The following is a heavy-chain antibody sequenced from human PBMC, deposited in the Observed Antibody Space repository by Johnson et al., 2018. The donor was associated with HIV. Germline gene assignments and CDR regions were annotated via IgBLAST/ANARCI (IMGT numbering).Heavy chain of an antibody. Sequence: QVQLVESGGGVVQPGRSLRLPCAASGFAFSSFGMHWVRQAPGKGLEWVAVISYDGSNKYYADSVKGRFTISRDNSKNTLYLQMNSLRAEDTAVYYCARATVVTFDAFDIWGQGTMVTVSS. CDR1: GFAFSSFG. D-gene: IGHD4-23*01. J-gene: IGHJ3*02. V-gene: IGHV3-30*03. CDR2: ISYDGSNK. CDR3: ARATVVTFDAFDI.